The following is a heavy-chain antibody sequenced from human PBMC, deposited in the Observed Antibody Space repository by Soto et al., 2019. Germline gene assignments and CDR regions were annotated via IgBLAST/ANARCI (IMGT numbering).Heavy chain of an antibody. Sequence: SETLSLTCAVYGGSFSGYYWTWIRQPPGTGLEWIGEINHSGSTNYNPSLKSRVTISVDTSKNQFSLKLTSVTAADTAVYYCARDKITGLFDYCGQGTLGTVSS. V-gene: IGHV4-34*01. CDR3: ARDKITGLFDY. CDR1: GGSFSGYY. D-gene: IGHD2-8*02. CDR2: INHSGST. J-gene: IGHJ4*02.